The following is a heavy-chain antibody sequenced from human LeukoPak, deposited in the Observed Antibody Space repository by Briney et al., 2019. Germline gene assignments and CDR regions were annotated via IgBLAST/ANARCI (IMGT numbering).Heavy chain of an antibody. CDR2: MNVKTGAT. J-gene: IGHJ5*02. CDR3: ARHVRKRGIAVAGTPGWFDP. Sequence: RASVTVFCKASGYTFTDYYIHWVRQAPGHGLEWLGWMNVKTGATSSAQKFPGRFTMTRDTSIGTASIEFSSLTSDDTAVYYCARHVRKRGIAVAGTPGWFDPWGQGTLVTVSS. D-gene: IGHD6-19*01. CDR1: GYTFTDYY. V-gene: IGHV1-2*02.